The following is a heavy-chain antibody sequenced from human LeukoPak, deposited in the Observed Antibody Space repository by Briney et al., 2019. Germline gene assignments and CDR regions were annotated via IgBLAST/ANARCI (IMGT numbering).Heavy chain of an antibody. CDR1: GGSISSYY. CDR3: ARGPITMVRGSRGAFDI. J-gene: IGHJ3*02. V-gene: IGHV4-59*01. Sequence: PSETLSLTCTVSGGSISSYYWSWIRQPPGKGLEWIGYIYYSGSTNYNPSLKSRVTISVDTSKNQFSLKLSSVTAADTAVYYCARGPITMVRGSRGAFDIWGQGTMVTVSS. D-gene: IGHD3-10*01. CDR2: IYYSGST.